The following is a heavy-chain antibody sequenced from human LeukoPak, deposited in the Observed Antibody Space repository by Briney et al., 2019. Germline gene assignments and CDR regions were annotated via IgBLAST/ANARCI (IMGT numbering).Heavy chain of an antibody. CDR3: AREYSGRCIHAFHS. Sequence: EGSLRLSCAASGFTFSSYGMHWVRQAPCKGLEWVAFIQYDVSSEYYADSVKGRFTVSRDNSKNTLYLQMNSLRAEDTAVYYCAREYSGRCIHAFHSWGQGTMVTVSS. D-gene: IGHD6-13*01. CDR2: IQYDVSSE. J-gene: IGHJ3*02. CDR1: GFTFSSYG. V-gene: IGHV3-30*02.